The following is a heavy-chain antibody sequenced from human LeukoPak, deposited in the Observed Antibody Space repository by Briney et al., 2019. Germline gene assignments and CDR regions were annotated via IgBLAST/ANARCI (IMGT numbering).Heavy chain of an antibody. J-gene: IGHJ4*02. CDR3: ANGAYPGIAVASFDY. CDR1: RFTFSSYG. V-gene: IGHV3-30*18. CDR2: VSYDGSNK. D-gene: IGHD6-19*01. Sequence: GGSLRLSCAASRFTFSSYGMHWVRQAPGKGLEWVAVVSYDGSNKYYADSVKGRFTISRDNSKNTLYLQMNSLRAEDTAVYYCANGAYPGIAVASFDYWGQGTLVTVSS.